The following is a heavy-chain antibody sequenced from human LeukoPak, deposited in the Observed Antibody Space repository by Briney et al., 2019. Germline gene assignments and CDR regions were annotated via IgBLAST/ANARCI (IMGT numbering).Heavy chain of an antibody. V-gene: IGHV3-48*02. CDR2: IGTSSSPK. CDR1: GFAFSSYS. D-gene: IGHD1-14*01. J-gene: IGHJ4*02. Sequence: GGSLRLSCAACGFAFSSYSMNWVRQAPGKGLEWVSYIGTSSSPKYYADSVKGRFTISRDNDKNSIYLQMDSLRDEDTAVYYCARGNRGLSPDYWGQGTLVTVSS. CDR3: ARGNRGLSPDY.